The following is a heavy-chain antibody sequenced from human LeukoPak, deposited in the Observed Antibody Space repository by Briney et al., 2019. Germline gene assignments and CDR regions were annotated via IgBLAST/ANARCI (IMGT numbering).Heavy chain of an antibody. D-gene: IGHD3-10*01. CDR2: ISAYNGNT. CDR3: ARDGGYYGSGSYQY. J-gene: IGHJ4*02. CDR1: GYTFTSYG. V-gene: IGHV1-18*01. Sequence: GASVKVSCKASGYTFTSYGISWVRHAPGQGLEWMGWISAYNGNTNYAQKLQGRVTMTTDTSTSTAYMELRSLRSDDTAVYHCARDGGYYGSGSYQYWGQGTLVTVSS.